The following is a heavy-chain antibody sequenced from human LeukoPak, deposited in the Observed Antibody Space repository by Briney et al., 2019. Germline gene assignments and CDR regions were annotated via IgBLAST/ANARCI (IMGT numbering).Heavy chain of an antibody. CDR3: AGVFSGRRPFEL. D-gene: IGHD3-10*01. V-gene: IGHV4-59*01. J-gene: IGHJ4*02. CDR2: VYYRGAT. Sequence: PSETLSLTCTVSGDSITSYYWNWIRQPPGKGLEWIGYVYYRGATNYNPSLKTRVTTSIDTSKKQFSLKLSSVPAADTAVYSCAGVFSGRRPFELWGKGTLVTVSS. CDR1: GDSITSYY.